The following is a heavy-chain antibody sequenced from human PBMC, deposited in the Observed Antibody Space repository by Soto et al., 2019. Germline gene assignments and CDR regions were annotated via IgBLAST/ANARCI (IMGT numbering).Heavy chain of an antibody. Sequence: PGESLKISCKGSGYSFSSYWIAWVRQMPGKGLEWMGIIYPGDSDTRYSPSFQGQVTISADKSISTAYLQWSSLKASDTAMYYCARLNLAPAAPPYYFDYWGQGTLVTVSS. CDR2: IYPGDSDT. J-gene: IGHJ4*02. V-gene: IGHV5-51*01. CDR3: ARLNLAPAAPPYYFDY. CDR1: GYSFSSYW. D-gene: IGHD2-2*01.